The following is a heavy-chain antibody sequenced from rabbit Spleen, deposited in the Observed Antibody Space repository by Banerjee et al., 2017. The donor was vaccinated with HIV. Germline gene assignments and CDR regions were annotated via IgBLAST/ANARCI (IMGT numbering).Heavy chain of an antibody. V-gene: IGHV1S45*01. J-gene: IGHJ4*01. D-gene: IGHD4-1*01. CDR3: ARETSSGWGVVSYYFNL. CDR1: GFSFSSNYY. CDR2: IYGGSPGST. Sequence: QEQLEESGGDLVKPGASLTLTCTASGFSFSSNYYICWVRQTPGKGLEWIACIYGGSPGSTAYASWAKGRFTISKTSSTTVPLQVTSLTAADTATYFCARETSSGWGVVSYYFNLWGQGTLVTVS.